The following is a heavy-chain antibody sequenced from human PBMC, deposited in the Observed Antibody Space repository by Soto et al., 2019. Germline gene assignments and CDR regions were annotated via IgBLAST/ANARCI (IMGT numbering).Heavy chain of an antibody. CDR1: GYTFTGYY. Sequence: QVQLVQSGAEVKKPGASVKVSCKASGYTFTGYYMHWVRQAPGQGLEWMGWINPNSGGTNYAQKLQGWVTMTRDTSISTAYMELSRLRSDDTAVYYCARASYYDFWSGHDGGAANWFDPWGKGTLVTVSS. V-gene: IGHV1-2*04. CDR3: ARASYYDFWSGHDGGAANWFDP. D-gene: IGHD3-3*01. CDR2: INPNSGGT. J-gene: IGHJ5*02.